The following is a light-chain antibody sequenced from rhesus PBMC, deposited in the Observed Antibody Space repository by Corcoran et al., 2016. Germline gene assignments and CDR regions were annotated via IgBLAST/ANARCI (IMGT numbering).Light chain of an antibody. Sequence: DIQMTQSPSALSASVGDRVTISCRASQNIYSNLAWYQQKPWKAPKLLIYAASSLQTGIPSRFSGSGSGTNFTLTISSLQPEDSTAYYCQHYYDNPLTFGGGTKVEL. J-gene: IGKJ4*01. CDR3: QHYYDNPLT. CDR1: QNIYSN. CDR2: AAS. V-gene: IGKV1S12*01.